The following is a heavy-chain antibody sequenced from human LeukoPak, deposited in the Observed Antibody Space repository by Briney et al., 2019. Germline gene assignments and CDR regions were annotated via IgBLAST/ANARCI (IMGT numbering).Heavy chain of an antibody. CDR2: ISYDGINQ. D-gene: IGHD3-22*01. Sequence: PGRSLRLSCATSGFTFSSYAMHWVRQAPGKGLEWVALISYDGINQYYADSVKGRFTISRDNANNTLSLQMNSLRPEDTGVYYCARAPSEIGGYYPEYFRHWGQGTLVTVSS. V-gene: IGHV3-30*04. CDR1: GFTFSSYA. CDR3: ARAPSEIGGYYPEYFRH. J-gene: IGHJ1*01.